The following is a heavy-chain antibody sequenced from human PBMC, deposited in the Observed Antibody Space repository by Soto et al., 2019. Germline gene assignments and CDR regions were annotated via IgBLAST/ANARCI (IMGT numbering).Heavy chain of an antibody. CDR3: AREGLTADYYDSSGYYRFDY. Sequence: QVQLVESGGGVVQPGRSLRLSCAASGFTFSSYGMHWVRQAPGKGLEWVAVIWYDGSNKYYADSVKGRFTISRDNSKNTLYLQMNSLRAEDTAVYYCAREGLTADYYDSSGYYRFDYWGQGTLVTVSS. V-gene: IGHV3-33*01. CDR2: IWYDGSNK. J-gene: IGHJ4*02. CDR1: GFTFSSYG. D-gene: IGHD3-22*01.